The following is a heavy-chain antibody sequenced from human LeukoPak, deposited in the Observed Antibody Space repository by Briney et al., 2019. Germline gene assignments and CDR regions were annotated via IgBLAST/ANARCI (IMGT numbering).Heavy chain of an antibody. D-gene: IGHD6-13*01. V-gene: IGHV3-23*01. J-gene: IGHJ4*02. CDR2: ISGSGGST. CDR3: AKVGYSSSQLVGEFDY. CDR1: GFTFSSYS. Sequence: GGSLRLSCAASGFTFSSYSMNWVRQAPGKGLEWVSAISGSGGSTYYADSVKGRFTISRDNSKNTLYLQMNSLRAEDTAVYYCAKVGYSSSQLVGEFDYRGQGTLVTVSS.